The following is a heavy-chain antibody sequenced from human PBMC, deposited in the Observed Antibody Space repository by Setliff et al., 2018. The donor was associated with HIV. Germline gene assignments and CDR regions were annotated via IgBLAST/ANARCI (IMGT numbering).Heavy chain of an antibody. CDR2: IYNTGST. CDR1: GGSISNYY. Sequence: SETLSLTCTVSGGSISNYYWSWIRQPPGKGLEWIGYIYNTGSTNYNPSLKSRVTISIDTSKNQFSLKLSSVTAAGTAVYYCARVPTRATADYYYYYMDVWGKGTTVTVSS. CDR3: ARVPTRATADYYYYYMDV. D-gene: IGHD6-13*01. V-gene: IGHV4-59*01. J-gene: IGHJ6*03.